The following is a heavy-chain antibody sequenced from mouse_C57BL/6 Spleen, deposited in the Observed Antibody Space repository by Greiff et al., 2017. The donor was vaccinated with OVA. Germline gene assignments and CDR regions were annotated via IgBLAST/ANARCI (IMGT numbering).Heavy chain of an antibody. CDR2: IYPSDSET. V-gene: IGHV1-61*01. Sequence: QVQLQQPGAELVRPGSSVKLSCKASGYTFTSYWMDWVKPRPGQGLEWIGNIYPSDSETHYNQKFKDKATLTVDKSSSTAYMQLSSLTSEDSAVYYCARETAQDYYAMDYWGQGTSVTVSS. J-gene: IGHJ4*01. D-gene: IGHD3-2*02. CDR1: GYTFTSYW. CDR3: ARETAQDYYAMDY.